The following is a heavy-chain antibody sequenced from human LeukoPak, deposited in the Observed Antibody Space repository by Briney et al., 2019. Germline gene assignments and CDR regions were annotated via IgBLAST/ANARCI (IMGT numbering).Heavy chain of an antibody. D-gene: IGHD3-16*01. CDR2: IHYSGRT. J-gene: IGHJ3*02. Sequence: PSETLSLTCTVSGGSISSYCWSWIRQPPGKGLEWIGYIHYSGRTNYNPSIKSRVTMSVDTSKKQFSLKLSPVTAAYTALYYCARHASGFYAFDIWGQGTMVTVSS. CDR3: ARHASGFYAFDI. CDR1: GGSISSYC. V-gene: IGHV4-59*08.